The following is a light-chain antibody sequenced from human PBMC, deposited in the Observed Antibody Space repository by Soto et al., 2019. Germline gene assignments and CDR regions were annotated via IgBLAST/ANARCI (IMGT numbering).Light chain of an antibody. CDR2: ETS. CDR3: QQFGTSHLWT. J-gene: IGKJ1*01. Sequence: ENVMTQSPAPLSVSPGERATLSCRASHRVSNYLAWCQQKPGQAPRLLMYETSTRATGIPDRFSGSGSWTDFTLTISRLEPEDFAVYFCQQFGTSHLWTFGQGTKVDI. CDR1: HRVSNY. V-gene: IGKV3-20*01.